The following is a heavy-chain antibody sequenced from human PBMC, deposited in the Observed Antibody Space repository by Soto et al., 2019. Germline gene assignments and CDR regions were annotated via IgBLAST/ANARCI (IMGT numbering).Heavy chain of an antibody. CDR1: GFMFSAYW. J-gene: IGHJ4*02. CDR2: IHGDGGKI. D-gene: IGHD5-18*01. Sequence: LRLSCAASGFMFSAYWMSWVRQAPGKGLEWVANIHGDGGKIYYVDSVKGRFTISRDNAKRSLYLQMNSLRAEDTAVYYCARDFYGGYTYGPGDYWGQGALVTSPQ. V-gene: IGHV3-7*01. CDR3: ARDFYGGYTYGPGDY.